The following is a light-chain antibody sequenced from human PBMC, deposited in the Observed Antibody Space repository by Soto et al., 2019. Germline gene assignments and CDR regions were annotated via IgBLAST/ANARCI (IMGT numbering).Light chain of an antibody. CDR1: STDFVSYNR. Sequence: QSALTQPPSVSGSPGQSVTISCTGTSTDFVSYNRVSWYQQPPGTAPKLMIYEVSKRPSGVPDRFSGSKSGNTASLTISGLQAADEADYYCISYTSGTSPYVFGTGTKLTVL. J-gene: IGLJ1*01. CDR3: ISYTSGTSPYV. V-gene: IGLV2-18*02. CDR2: EVS.